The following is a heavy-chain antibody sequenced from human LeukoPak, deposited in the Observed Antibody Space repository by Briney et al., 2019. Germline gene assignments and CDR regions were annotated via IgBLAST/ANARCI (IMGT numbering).Heavy chain of an antibody. D-gene: IGHD1/OR15-1a*01. Sequence: ASVKVSCKASGYTFTGYYMHWMRQAPGQGLEWMGWINPNSGGTNYAQKFQGRVTMTRDTSISTAYMELSRLRSDDTAVYYCARDRAQQPNWFDPWGQGTLVTVSS. J-gene: IGHJ5*02. CDR2: INPNSGGT. CDR1: GYTFTGYY. V-gene: IGHV1-2*02. CDR3: ARDRAQQPNWFDP.